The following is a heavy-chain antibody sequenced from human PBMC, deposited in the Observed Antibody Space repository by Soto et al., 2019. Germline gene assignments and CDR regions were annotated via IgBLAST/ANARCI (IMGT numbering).Heavy chain of an antibody. CDR1: GYTFTNYG. J-gene: IGHJ4*02. Sequence: QVQLVQSGAEVKKPGASVKVSCKASGYTFTNYGISWVRQAPGQGLEWMGWISANNGNTNYEQKLQGRVTMTTDTATSTAYMDLTSLTSDDTAVYYCARDRGSYALDSLGQGTLVTVSS. D-gene: IGHD1-26*01. CDR3: ARDRGSYALDS. V-gene: IGHV1-18*01. CDR2: ISANNGNT.